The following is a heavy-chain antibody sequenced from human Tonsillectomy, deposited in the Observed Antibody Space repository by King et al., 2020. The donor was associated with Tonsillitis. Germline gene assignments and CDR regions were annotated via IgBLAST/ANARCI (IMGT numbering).Heavy chain of an antibody. CDR1: GFTFSNYG. CDR3: AAGPMYYFDY. V-gene: IGHV3-30*02. Sequence: VQLVESGGGVVQPGGSLRLSCAASGFTFSNYGMHWVRQAPGKGLEWVAFIRYDGSNKYYADSVKGRFTISRDNSKNTLCLQMNSLRAEDTAVYYCAAGPMYYFDYWGQGTLVTVSS. J-gene: IGHJ4*02. CDR2: IRYDGSNK. D-gene: IGHD3-10*02.